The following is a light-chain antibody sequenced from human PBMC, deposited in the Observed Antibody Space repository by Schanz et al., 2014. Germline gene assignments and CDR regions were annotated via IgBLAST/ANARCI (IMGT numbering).Light chain of an antibody. CDR3: SSYTSSSTLDVV. Sequence: QSVLTQPASVSGSPGQSITISCTGTSSDVGSYNLVSWYQQHPGKAPKLMIYEGSKRPSGVSNRFSGSKSGNTASLTISGLQAEDEADYYCSSYTSSSTLDVVFGGGTKLTVL. CDR2: EGS. J-gene: IGLJ2*01. CDR1: SSDVGSYNL. V-gene: IGLV2-14*02.